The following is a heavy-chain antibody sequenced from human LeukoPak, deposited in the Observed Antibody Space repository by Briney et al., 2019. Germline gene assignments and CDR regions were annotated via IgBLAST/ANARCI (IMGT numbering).Heavy chain of an antibody. D-gene: IGHD3-10*01. CDR1: GGSISGYF. V-gene: IGHV4-59*08. J-gene: IGHJ4*02. Sequence: SETLSLTCTVSGGSISGYFWSWIRQTPGKGLERIGYIHYSGTTNYNPTINSRVTISVDTSKNQFSLRLSSVTAADTAVYYCARYGITIVRGGKYYFDSWGQGTLVTVSS. CDR3: ARYGITIVRGGKYYFDS. CDR2: IHYSGTT.